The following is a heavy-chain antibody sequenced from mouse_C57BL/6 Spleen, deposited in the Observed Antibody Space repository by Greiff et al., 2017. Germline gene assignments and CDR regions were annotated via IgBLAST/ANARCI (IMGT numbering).Heavy chain of an antibody. Sequence: SGAELVRPGASVKLSCTASGFNIKDYYMHWVKQRPEQGLEWIGRIDPADGDTEYAPKFQGKATMTADTSSNTAYLQLSSLTSEDTAVYYCTAPYYYGMGYFDVWGTGTTVTVSS. CDR3: TAPYYYGMGYFDV. V-gene: IGHV14-1*01. J-gene: IGHJ1*03. CDR2: IDPADGDT. CDR1: GFNIKDYY. D-gene: IGHD1-1*01.